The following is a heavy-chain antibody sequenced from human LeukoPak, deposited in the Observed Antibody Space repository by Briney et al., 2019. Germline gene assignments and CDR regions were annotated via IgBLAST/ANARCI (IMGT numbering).Heavy chain of an antibody. CDR2: IYYSGST. CDR3: ARHYIGVPNQQLVPWFDP. V-gene: IGHV4-39*01. CDR1: GGSISSSSYY. J-gene: IGHJ5*02. D-gene: IGHD6-13*01. Sequence: PSGTLSLTCTVSGGSISSSSYYWGWIRQPPGKGLQWIGSIYYSGSTYYNPSLKSRVTISVDTSKNQFSLKLSSVTAADTAVYYCARHYIGVPNQQLVPWFDPWGQGTLVTVSS.